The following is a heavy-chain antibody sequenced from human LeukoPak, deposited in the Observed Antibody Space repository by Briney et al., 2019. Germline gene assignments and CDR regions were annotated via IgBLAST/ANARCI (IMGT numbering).Heavy chain of an antibody. CDR2: LHSGGTI. CDR3: ATGWT. Sequence: PPGGSLRLSCAASGFPSRGDYLTWAAKPPGKGLEWVSILHSGGTIYYADSVKGRFTISRDNSKNTLSLQMNSLRAEDTAVYYCATGWTWGQGVLDTVSS. CDR1: GFPSRGDY. V-gene: IGHV3-53*01. J-gene: IGHJ5*02. D-gene: IGHD2-15*01.